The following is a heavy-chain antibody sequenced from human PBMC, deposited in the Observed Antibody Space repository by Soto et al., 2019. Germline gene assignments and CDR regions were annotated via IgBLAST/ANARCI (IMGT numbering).Heavy chain of an antibody. CDR3: GRLQNSRNWCFDA. V-gene: IGHV4-4*09. D-gene: IGHD2-15*01. CDR2: THHSGYI. CDR1: SAPITKYY. J-gene: IGHJ4*02. Sequence: QAQLQESGPGLVKPSETLSLTCTVSSAPITKYYWGWVRQAPGRGLEGIGFTHHSGYISYSPSLKLRVIMSVLPSKTHGYLKLTSVTAADTAVYYCGRLQNSRNWCFDAWGQGVLVTVSS.